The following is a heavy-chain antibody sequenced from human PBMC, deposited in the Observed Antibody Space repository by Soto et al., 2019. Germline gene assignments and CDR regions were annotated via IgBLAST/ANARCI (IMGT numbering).Heavy chain of an antibody. CDR2: IWDDASTE. J-gene: IGHJ4*02. Sequence: LFFAGAVFSFSSDGMHWVRQAPGKGLEWVAVIWDDASTEFYADSAKGRFTISRDNSKNTLYLQMNSLRAEDTAVYFCARGDRPDFDYWGQGTLVTVSS. V-gene: IGHV3-33*01. CDR1: VFSFSSDG. D-gene: IGHD6-6*01. CDR3: ARGDRPDFDY.